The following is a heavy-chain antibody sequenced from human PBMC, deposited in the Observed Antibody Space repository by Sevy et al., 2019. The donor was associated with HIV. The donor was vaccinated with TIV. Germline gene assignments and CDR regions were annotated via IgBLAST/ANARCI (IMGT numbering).Heavy chain of an antibody. D-gene: IGHD5-18*01. CDR3: AREAIGGYSYERYNWFDP. Sequence: LSLTCAASGFTFSSYAMHWVRQAPGKGLEWVAVISYDGSNKYYADSVKGRFTISRDNSKNTLYLQMNSLRAEDTAVYYCAREAIGGYSYERYNWFDPWGQGTLVTVSS. CDR2: ISYDGSNK. J-gene: IGHJ5*02. CDR1: GFTFSSYA. V-gene: IGHV3-30-3*01.